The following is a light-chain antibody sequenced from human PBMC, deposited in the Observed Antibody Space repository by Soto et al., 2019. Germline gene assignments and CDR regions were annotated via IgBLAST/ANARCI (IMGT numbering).Light chain of an antibody. Sequence: DIQMTQSPSTLSASVGDRVTITCRASQSISSWLAWYQQKPGKAPKLLIYKASSLESGVPSRFSGSGSGTEFTLPLSSLQPDDFATYYCQQYNSPWTVGQGTKVEIK. CDR2: KAS. CDR3: QQYNSPWT. CDR1: QSISSW. V-gene: IGKV1-5*03. J-gene: IGKJ1*01.